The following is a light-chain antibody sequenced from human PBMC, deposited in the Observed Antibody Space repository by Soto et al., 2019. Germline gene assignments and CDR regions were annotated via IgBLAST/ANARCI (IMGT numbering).Light chain of an antibody. CDR2: GAS. J-gene: IGKJ2*01. V-gene: IGKV3-20*01. CDR1: RSLSSSY. CDR3: RQYGSSPPYT. Sequence: EIVLTQSPGTLSLSPGERATLSCRGSRSLSSSYLAWYQQKPGQAPRLLIYGASSRATGIPDRFSGSGSGTDFTLTISRLEPEDFAVYYCRQYGSSPPYTFGKGTKLEIK.